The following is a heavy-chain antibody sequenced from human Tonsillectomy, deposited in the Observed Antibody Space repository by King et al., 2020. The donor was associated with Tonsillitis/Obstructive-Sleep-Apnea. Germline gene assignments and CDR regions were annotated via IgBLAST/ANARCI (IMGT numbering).Heavy chain of an antibody. CDR1: GFTFSSYA. J-gene: IGHJ4*02. D-gene: IGHD6-13*01. CDR2: ISYDGSNK. Sequence: VQLVESGGGVVQPGRSLRLSCAASGFTFSSYAMHWVRQAPGKGLEWGAVISYDGSNKYYADSVQGRFTISRDNSKNTLYVQINSLRAEDTAVYYCARGTPAAAGPYLDYWGQGTLVTVSS. CDR3: ARGTPAAAGPYLDY. V-gene: IGHV3-30*01.